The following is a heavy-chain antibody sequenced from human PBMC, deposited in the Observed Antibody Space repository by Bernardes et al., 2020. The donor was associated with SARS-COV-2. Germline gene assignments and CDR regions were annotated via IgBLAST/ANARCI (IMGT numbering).Heavy chain of an antibody. J-gene: IGHJ3*02. V-gene: IGHV3-33*08. Sequence: GGSLRLSCAASGFTFSNYGIHWVRQAPGKGLEWVAGIWYDGTKKYFVDSVKGRFTISRDSSRNTVYLQMNSLRDEDTAVYHCARAPRYCSGGTCYGGFDIWGQGTMVTVPS. D-gene: IGHD2-15*01. CDR3: ARAPRYCSGGTCYGGFDI. CDR1: GFTFSNYG. CDR2: IWYDGTKK.